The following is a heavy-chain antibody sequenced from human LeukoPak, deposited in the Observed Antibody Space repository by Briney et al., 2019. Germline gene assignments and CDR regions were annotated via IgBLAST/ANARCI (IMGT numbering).Heavy chain of an antibody. CDR2: VSRSGSNK. J-gene: IGHJ4*02. V-gene: IGHV3-48*03. D-gene: IGHD4-17*01. Sequence: PGGSLRLACAASGFTFSSYEMNWVRQVPGKGLEWVSYVSRSGSNKHYADSVKGRFTISRDNAKNSLYLQMNSLRAEDTAVYYCARDFGSTTVAPDCFDYRGQGTLVTVSS. CDR1: GFTFSSYE. CDR3: ARDFGSTTVAPDCFDY.